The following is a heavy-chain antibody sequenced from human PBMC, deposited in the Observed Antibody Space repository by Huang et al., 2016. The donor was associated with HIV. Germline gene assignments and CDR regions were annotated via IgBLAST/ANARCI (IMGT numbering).Heavy chain of an antibody. D-gene: IGHD3-10*01. V-gene: IGHV4-30-4*08. CDR1: GDSIGSGGHY. Sequence: QVQLQESGPGLVKPSQTLSLTCTVSGDSIGSGGHYWSWIRKPPGKGLEWIGFIYYSGGTYHNPALKSRVTISVDTSKNQFSLKLSSVTAADTAVYFCSRALYYHGSGSYSDYWGRGTLVTVSS. J-gene: IGHJ4*02. CDR2: IYYSGGT. CDR3: SRALYYHGSGSYSDY.